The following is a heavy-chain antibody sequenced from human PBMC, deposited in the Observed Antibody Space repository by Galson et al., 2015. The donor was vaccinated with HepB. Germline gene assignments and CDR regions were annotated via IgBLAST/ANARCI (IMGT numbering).Heavy chain of an antibody. CDR2: ISVYNGDT. J-gene: IGHJ3*02. CDR1: GYTFINYG. V-gene: IGHV1-18*01. CDR3: ARVKPDTKGSLFTMVRGANDAFDI. Sequence: SVKVSCKASGYTFINYGVTWVRQAPGQGLEWMGWISVYNGDTNYAQKLQGRVTMTTDTSTNTAYMELRSLRPDDTAVYYCARVKPDTKGSLFTMVRGANDAFDIWGQGTMVTVSS. D-gene: IGHD3-10*01.